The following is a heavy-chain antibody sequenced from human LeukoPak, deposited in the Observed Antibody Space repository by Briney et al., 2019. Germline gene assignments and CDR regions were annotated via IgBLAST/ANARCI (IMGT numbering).Heavy chain of an antibody. V-gene: IGHV3-23*01. Sequence: GGSLRLSCAASGFTFSSYAMSWVRQAPGKGLEWVSAISGSGGSTYYADSVKGRLTISRDNAKNTLYLQMNSLRADDTAVYHCTRDLVGATSDFWGQGTLVTVSS. CDR3: TRDLVGATSDF. J-gene: IGHJ4*02. CDR2: ISGSGGST. D-gene: IGHD1-26*01. CDR1: GFTFSSYA.